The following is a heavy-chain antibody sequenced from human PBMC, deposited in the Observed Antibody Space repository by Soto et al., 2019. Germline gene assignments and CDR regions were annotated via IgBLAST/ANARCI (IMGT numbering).Heavy chain of an antibody. D-gene: IGHD3-22*01. CDR1: GYTFTGYF. J-gene: IGHJ4*02. CDR2: INPNSGDT. V-gene: IGHV1-2*02. Sequence: ASVKVSCKASGYTFTGYFMHWVRQAPGQGLEWMGWINPNSGDTKYAQKFQGRVTMTRDMSISTAYMELRRLTSDDTAVYYCARVRTYYDSSGSLVFWGQGTLVPVSP. CDR3: ARVRTYYDSSGSLVF.